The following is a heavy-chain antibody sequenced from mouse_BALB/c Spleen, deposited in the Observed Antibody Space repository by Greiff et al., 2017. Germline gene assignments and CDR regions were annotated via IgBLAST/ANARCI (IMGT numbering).Heavy chain of an antibody. CDR1: GFTFSSYG. Sequence: EVKLVESGGDLVKPGGSLKLSCAASGFTFSSYGMSWVRQTPDKRLEWVATISDGGSYTYYPDSVKGRFTISRDNAKNNLYLQMSSLKSEDTAMYYCAERTLDYWGQGTTLTVSS. CDR2: ISDGGSYT. CDR3: AERTLDY. J-gene: IGHJ2*01. V-gene: IGHV5-6*02.